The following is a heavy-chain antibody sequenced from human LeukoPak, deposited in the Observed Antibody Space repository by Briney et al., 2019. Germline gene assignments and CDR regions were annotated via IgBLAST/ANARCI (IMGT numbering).Heavy chain of an antibody. CDR2: ISAYNGNT. J-gene: IGHJ6*03. Sequence: PSVKVSCTASGYTFTSYGISWVRQAPGQGLEWMGWISAYNGNTNYAQKLQGRVTMTTDTSTSTAYMELRSLRSDDTAVYYCARESRYYYYYMDVWGKGTTVTVSS. CDR1: GYTFTSYG. CDR3: ARESRYYYYYMDV. V-gene: IGHV1-18*01.